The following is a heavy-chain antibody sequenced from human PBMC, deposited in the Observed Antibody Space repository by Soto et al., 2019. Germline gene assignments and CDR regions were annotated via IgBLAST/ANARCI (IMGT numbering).Heavy chain of an antibody. CDR1: GGSISSYY. CDR3: ARYYVWGGYRSNYYYYGMDV. V-gene: IGHV4-59*01. D-gene: IGHD3-16*02. Sequence: SETLSLTCTVSGGSISSYYWSWIRQPPGKGLEWIGYIYYSGSTNYNPSLKSRVTISVDTSKNQFSLKLSSVTAADTAVYYCARYYVWGGYRSNYYYYGMDVWGQGTTVTVSS. J-gene: IGHJ6*02. CDR2: IYYSGST.